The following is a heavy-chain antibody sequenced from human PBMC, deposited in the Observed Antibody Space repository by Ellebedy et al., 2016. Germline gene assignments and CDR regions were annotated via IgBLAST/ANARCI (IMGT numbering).Heavy chain of an antibody. V-gene: IGHV3-21*01. CDR3: ARDLCPYDSSGYYSCSNGMDV. CDR1: GFTFSSYS. D-gene: IGHD3-22*01. J-gene: IGHJ6*02. Sequence: GGSLRLSCAASGFTFSSYSMNWVRQAPGKGLEWVSSISSSSSYIYYADSVKGRFTISRDNAKNSLYLQMNSLRAEDTAVYYCARDLCPYDSSGYYSCSNGMDVWGQGTTVTVSS. CDR2: ISSSSSYI.